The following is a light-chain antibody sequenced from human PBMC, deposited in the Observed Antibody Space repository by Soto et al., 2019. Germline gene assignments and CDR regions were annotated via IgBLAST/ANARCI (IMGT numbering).Light chain of an antibody. J-gene: IGLJ2*01. CDR1: SRDVGAYNY. CDR2: EVT. V-gene: IGLV2-14*01. Sequence: QSALTQPASVSGSPGQSITISCNGSSRDVGAYNYVSWYQQHPGKAPKLIIYEVTNRPSGVSNRFSGSKSGNTASLTISGLQAEDEADYYCRSYTTSSTPVVFGGGTKLTVL. CDR3: RSYTTSSTPVV.